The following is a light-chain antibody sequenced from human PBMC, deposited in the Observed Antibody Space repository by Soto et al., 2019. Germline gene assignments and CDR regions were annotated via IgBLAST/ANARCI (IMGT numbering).Light chain of an antibody. CDR2: GNS. CDR3: QSYDSSLSGRE. CDR1: SSNIGAGYD. V-gene: IGLV1-40*01. J-gene: IGLJ3*02. Sequence: QSVLTQPPSVSGAPGQRVTISCTGSSSNIGAGYDVHWYLQLPGTAPKVLIYGNSNRPSGVPDRFSGSKSGTSASLAITGLQAEDEADYYCQSYDSSLSGREFGGGTKLTVL.